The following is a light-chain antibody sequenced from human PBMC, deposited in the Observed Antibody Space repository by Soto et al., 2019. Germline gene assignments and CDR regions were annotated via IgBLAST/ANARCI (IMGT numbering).Light chain of an antibody. CDR2: EVS. CDR3: SSYAGSNNFV. J-gene: IGLJ1*01. Sequence: QSVLTQPPSASGSPGQSVTISCTGTSSDVGGYNYVSWYQQHPGKAPKLMIYEVSKRPSGVPDRFSGPKSGNTASLTVSGLQAEDEADYYCSSYAGSNNFVFGTGTKATVL. CDR1: SSDVGGYNY. V-gene: IGLV2-8*01.